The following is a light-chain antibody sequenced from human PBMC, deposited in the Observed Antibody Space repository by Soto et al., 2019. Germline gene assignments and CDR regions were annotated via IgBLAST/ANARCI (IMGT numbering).Light chain of an antibody. J-gene: IGKJ1*01. CDR3: QQYAGSPRT. V-gene: IGKV3-20*01. Sequence: IVMTQSPVTLSVSPGERVTLSCRASQSVSSNLAWYQQKPGQAPRLLIYSASRRATGIPDRFTGSGSGTDFTLTINRVEPEDFAVYFCQQYAGSPRTFGQGTKVDIK. CDR2: SAS. CDR1: QSVSSN.